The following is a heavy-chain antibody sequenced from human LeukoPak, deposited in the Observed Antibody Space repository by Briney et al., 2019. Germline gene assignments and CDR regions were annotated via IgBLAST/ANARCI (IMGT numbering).Heavy chain of an antibody. Sequence: GGSLRLSCAASGFTFSSYAMHWVRQAPAKGLEGVAVISYDGSNKYYADSVKGRFTISRDNSKNTLYLQMNSLRAEDTAVYYCARGRDYYGSGRRFDYWGQGTLVTVSS. V-gene: IGHV3-30*04. J-gene: IGHJ4*02. CDR3: ARGRDYYGSGRRFDY. D-gene: IGHD3-10*01. CDR1: GFTFSSYA. CDR2: ISYDGSNK.